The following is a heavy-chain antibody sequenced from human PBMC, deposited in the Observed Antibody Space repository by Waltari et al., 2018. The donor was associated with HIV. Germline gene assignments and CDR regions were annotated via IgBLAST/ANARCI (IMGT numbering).Heavy chain of an antibody. CDR2: SSDNYI. CDR3: AGGQVIVGGWRHYFGMEV. Sequence: EAQVVESGGGLVKPGGSLRLSCAASGFALNTHTMNWVRQAPGKGLGGVASSSDNYICYGGSLKGRCTISRDNAKSSLYLEMNSLRAEDTAVYYCAGGQVIVGGWRHYFGMEVWGQGTTVTVS. J-gene: IGHJ6*02. V-gene: IGHV3-21*02. D-gene: IGHD2-15*01. CDR1: GFALNTHT.